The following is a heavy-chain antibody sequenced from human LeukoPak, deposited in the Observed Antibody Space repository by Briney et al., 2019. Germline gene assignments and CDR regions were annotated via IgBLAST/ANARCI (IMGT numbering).Heavy chain of an antibody. CDR2: INPNSGDT. V-gene: IGHV1-2*02. CDR3: APVRGGDYFDY. J-gene: IGHJ4*02. D-gene: IGHD2-2*01. CDR1: GYSFTY. Sequence: ASVKVSCKTSGYSFTYMHWVRQAPGQGLEWMGWINPNSGDTDYAQKFQGGVTMTRDTSISTAYMELSRLRSDDTAVYYCAPVRGGDYFDYWGQGTQVTVSS.